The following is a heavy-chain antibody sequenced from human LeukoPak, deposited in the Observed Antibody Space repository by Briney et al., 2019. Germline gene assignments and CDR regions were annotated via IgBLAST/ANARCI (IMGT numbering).Heavy chain of an antibody. CDR1: GGSISSYY. D-gene: IGHD3-10*01. CDR2: IHTSWST. Sequence: SETLSLTCTVSGGSISSYYWSWIRQPAGKGLEWIGRIHTSWSTDYHPSLKSRVTMSVDTSKNQFSLRLSSVTAADTAVYCCARDNPSGRDWGQGTLVTVSS. V-gene: IGHV4-4*07. J-gene: IGHJ4*02. CDR3: ARDNPSGRD.